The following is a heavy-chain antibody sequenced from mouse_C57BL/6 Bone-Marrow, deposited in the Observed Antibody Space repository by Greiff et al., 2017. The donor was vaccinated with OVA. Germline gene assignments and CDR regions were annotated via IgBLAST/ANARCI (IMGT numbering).Heavy chain of an antibody. CDR2: ISDGGSYT. CDR3: ARDRVYSNFYAMDY. D-gene: IGHD2-5*01. CDR1: GFTFSSYA. J-gene: IGHJ4*01. V-gene: IGHV5-4*01. Sequence: EVQGVESGGGLVKPGGSLKLSCAASGFTFSSYAMSWVRQTPEKRLEWVATISDGGSYTYYPDNVKGRFTISRDNAKNNLYLQMSHLKSEDTAMYYCARDRVYSNFYAMDYWGQGTSVTVSS.